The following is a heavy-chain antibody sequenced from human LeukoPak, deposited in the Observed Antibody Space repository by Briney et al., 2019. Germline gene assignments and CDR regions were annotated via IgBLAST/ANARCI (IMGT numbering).Heavy chain of an antibody. CDR1: GFTFSSYD. J-gene: IGHJ3*02. Sequence: GGSLRLSCAASGFTFSSYDMHWVRQATGKGLEWVSAIGTAGDTYYPGSVKGRFTISRENAKNSLCLQMNSLRAGDTAVYYCARGGGYYFKDAFDIWGQGTMVTVSS. V-gene: IGHV3-13*01. CDR3: ARGGGYYFKDAFDI. D-gene: IGHD3-22*01. CDR2: IGTAGDT.